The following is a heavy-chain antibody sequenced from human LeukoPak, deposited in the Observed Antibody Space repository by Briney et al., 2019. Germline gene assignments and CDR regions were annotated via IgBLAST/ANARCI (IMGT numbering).Heavy chain of an antibody. V-gene: IGHV3-30*03. Sequence: PGGSLRLPCAASGFTFSNYGMHWVRQAPGKGLEWVALISYDGSNIYYVASVEGRFTISRDNSKNTLFLQMNSLRAEDTAVYYCARRYGSSVYYSYHMDVWGKGTTVTVSS. D-gene: IGHD6-13*01. CDR1: GFTFSNYG. CDR3: ARRYGSSVYYSYHMDV. CDR2: ISYDGSNI. J-gene: IGHJ6*03.